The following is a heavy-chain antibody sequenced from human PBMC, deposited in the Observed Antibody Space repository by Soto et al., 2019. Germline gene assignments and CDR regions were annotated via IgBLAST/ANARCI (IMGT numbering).Heavy chain of an antibody. V-gene: IGHV1-18*01. Sequence: QVQLVQSGAEVKKPGASVKVSCKASGYTFTSYGISWVRQAPGQGLEWMGWINVYNGNTNYAQQLQGRVTMTTDTYTSTAYLDLRSLRSDDTVVYFGARAASRGEYDYWGQGTLVTVSS. CDR1: GYTFTSYG. D-gene: IGHD3-10*01. J-gene: IGHJ4*02. CDR2: INVYNGNT. CDR3: ARAASRGEYDY.